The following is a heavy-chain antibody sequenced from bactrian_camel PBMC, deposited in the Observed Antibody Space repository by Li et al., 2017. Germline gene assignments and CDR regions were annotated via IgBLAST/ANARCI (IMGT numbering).Heavy chain of an antibody. J-gene: IGHJ6*01. CDR2: INRGGGSV. CDR3: AADRRQGPCTVVAGTAEAAEFDFGY. V-gene: IGHV3S40*01. D-gene: IGHD6*01. CDR1: GLTFSNYD. Sequence: VQLVESGGALVQPGGSLRLSCGASGLTFSNYDMSWVRQPPGRGLEWVSGINRGGGSVYYADSVKGRFTISQDNAKNTLYLQMNSLKSGDTATYYCAADRRQGPCTVVAGTAEAAEFDFGYWGQGTQVTVS.